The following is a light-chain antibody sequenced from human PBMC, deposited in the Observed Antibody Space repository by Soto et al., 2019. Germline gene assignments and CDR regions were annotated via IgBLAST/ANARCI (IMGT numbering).Light chain of an antibody. CDR2: NSN. J-gene: IGLJ3*02. CDR1: SSNVASNS. CDR3: AAWDDTLKGWV. V-gene: IGLV1-44*01. Sequence: QSVLTQPPSASGTPGQRVTISCSGSSSNVASNSVTWYQQVPGTAPKLIMYNSNQRPSGVPDRFSGSKSGTSASLVISGLQSEDEAAYYCAAWDDTLKGWVFGGGTQLTVL.